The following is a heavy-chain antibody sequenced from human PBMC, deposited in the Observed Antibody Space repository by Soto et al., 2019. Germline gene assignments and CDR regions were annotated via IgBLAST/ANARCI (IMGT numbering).Heavy chain of an antibody. V-gene: IGHV1-8*01. Sequence: QVQLVQSGAEVKKPGASVKVSCKASGYTFTSYDINWVRQATGQGLEWMGWMNPNSGNTGYAQKFQGRVTMTRNTSIITAYMELSGLRSEDTAVYYCARGSVEQLGDDAFDIWGQGTMVTVSS. CDR3: ARGSVEQLGDDAFDI. J-gene: IGHJ3*02. D-gene: IGHD6-13*01. CDR1: GYTFTSYD. CDR2: MNPNSGNT.